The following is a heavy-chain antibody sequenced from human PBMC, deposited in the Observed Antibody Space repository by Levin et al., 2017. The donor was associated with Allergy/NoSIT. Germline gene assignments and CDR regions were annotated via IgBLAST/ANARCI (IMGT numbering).Heavy chain of an antibody. V-gene: IGHV1-2*02. Sequence: GESLKISCKASGYTFTGYYMHWVRQAPGQGLEWMGWINPNSGGTNYAQKFQGRVTMTRDTSISTAYMELSRLRSDDTAVYYCARRGPGGSGSYYYWGQGTLVTVSS. CDR3: ARRGPGGSGSYYY. CDR1: GYTFTGYY. J-gene: IGHJ4*02. CDR2: INPNSGGT. D-gene: IGHD3-10*01.